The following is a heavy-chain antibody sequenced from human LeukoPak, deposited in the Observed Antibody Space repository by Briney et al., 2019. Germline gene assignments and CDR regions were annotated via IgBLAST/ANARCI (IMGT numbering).Heavy chain of an antibody. CDR3: ARVRGIAAADA. Sequence: SETLSLTCTVSGGSISSYYWSWIRQPPGKGLEWIGYIYYSGSTNYNPSLKSRVTISVDTSKNQFSLKLSSVTAADTAVYYCARVRGIAAADAWGQGTTVTVSS. V-gene: IGHV4-59*01. CDR2: IYYSGST. D-gene: IGHD6-13*01. J-gene: IGHJ6*02. CDR1: GGSISSYY.